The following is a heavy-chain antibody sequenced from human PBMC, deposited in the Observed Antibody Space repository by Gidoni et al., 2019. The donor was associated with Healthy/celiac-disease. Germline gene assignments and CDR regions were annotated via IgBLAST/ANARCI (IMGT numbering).Heavy chain of an antibody. V-gene: IGHV4-38-2*01. CDR2: IYHSGST. J-gene: IGHJ3*02. CDR3: ARQDSQLIGAAFDI. CDR1: GYSISSGYY. Sequence: QVQLQESGPGLVKPSETLSLTCAVSGYSISSGYYWGWIRQPPGKGLEWIGSIYHSGSTYYNPSLKSRVTISVDTSKNQFSLKLSSVTSADTAVYYCARQDSQLIGAAFDIWGQGTMVTVSS. D-gene: IGHD2-8*01.